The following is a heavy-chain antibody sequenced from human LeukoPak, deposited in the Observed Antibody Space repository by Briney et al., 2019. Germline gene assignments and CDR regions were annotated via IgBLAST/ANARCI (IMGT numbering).Heavy chain of an antibody. CDR1: GGSFSGYY. CDR2: INHSGST. Sequence: SETLSLTCAVYGGSFSGYYWSWIHQPPGKGLEWIGEINHSGSTNYNPSLKSRVTISVDTSKNQFSLKLSSVTAADTAVYYCARGRHPVVVVPAWFDPWGQGTLVTVSS. V-gene: IGHV4-34*01. J-gene: IGHJ5*02. D-gene: IGHD2-2*01. CDR3: ARGRHPVVVVPAWFDP.